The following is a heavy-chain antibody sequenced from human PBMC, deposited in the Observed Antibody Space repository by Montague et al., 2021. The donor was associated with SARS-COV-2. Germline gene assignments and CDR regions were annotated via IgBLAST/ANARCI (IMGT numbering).Heavy chain of an antibody. CDR2: IYYSGST. Sequence: SETLSLTCTVSGGSISSYYWSWIRQPPGKGLEWIGSIYYSGSTYYNESLKSRVTISVDTSKNQFSLKLSSVTAADTAVYYCARLSNYYGSGSYYPPNYYYYGMDVWGQGTTVTVSS. J-gene: IGHJ6*02. V-gene: IGHV4-59*05. CDR3: ARLSNYYGSGSYYPPNYYYYGMDV. CDR1: GGSISSYY. D-gene: IGHD3-10*01.